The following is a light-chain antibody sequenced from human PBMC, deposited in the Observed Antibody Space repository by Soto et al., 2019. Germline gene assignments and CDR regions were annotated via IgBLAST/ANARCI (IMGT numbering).Light chain of an antibody. CDR3: SSYTTSSSYV. J-gene: IGLJ1*01. Sequence: HSVLTQPASVSGSPGQSITISCTGTSSDVGGFNYVSWYQQHPGKAPKLLIFDVYSRPSGISNRFSGSKSGNTASLTISGLQAEDEADYYCSSYTTSSSYVFGDGTKLTVL. V-gene: IGLV2-14*01. CDR1: SSDVGGFNY. CDR2: DVY.